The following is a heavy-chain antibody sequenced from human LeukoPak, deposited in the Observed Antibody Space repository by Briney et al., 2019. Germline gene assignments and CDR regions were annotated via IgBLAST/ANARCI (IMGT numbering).Heavy chain of an antibody. CDR2: IQYDGTNK. J-gene: IGHJ4*02. D-gene: IGHD1-26*01. Sequence: GGSLRLSCAPSGFTFSNYGMHWVRQAPDKGLEWVAFIQYDGTNKYYADSVKGRFTISRDNSKNTLYLQMNSLRAEDTAVYYCAKGGSLVGAATRIDYWGQGTLVTVSS. CDR1: GFTFSNYG. CDR3: AKGGSLVGAATRIDY. V-gene: IGHV3-30*02.